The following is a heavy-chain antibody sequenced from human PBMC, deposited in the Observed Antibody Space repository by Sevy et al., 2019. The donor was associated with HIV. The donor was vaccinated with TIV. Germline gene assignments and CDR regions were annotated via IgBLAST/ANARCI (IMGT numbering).Heavy chain of an antibody. D-gene: IGHD2-15*01. V-gene: IGHV3-21*06. J-gene: IGHJ4*02. CDR1: GFTFSSYN. Sequence: GGSLRLSCAASGFTFSSYNMNWVRQAPGKRLEWVSSISTSSSYIYYADSVKGRFTISRDNARNSLYLQMNSLRAADTAVYYCARDLEEYCSGGSCTRFDYWGQGTLVTVSS. CDR2: ISTSSSYI. CDR3: ARDLEEYCSGGSCTRFDY.